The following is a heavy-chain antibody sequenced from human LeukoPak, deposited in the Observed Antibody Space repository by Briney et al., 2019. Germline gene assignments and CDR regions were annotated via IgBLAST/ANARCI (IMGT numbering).Heavy chain of an antibody. D-gene: IGHD3-10*01. V-gene: IGHV1-3*01. CDR2: INAGNGNT. CDR1: GYTFTSYA. J-gene: IGHJ4*02. Sequence: ASVKVSRKASGYTFTSYAMHWVRQAPGQRLEWMGWINAGNGNTKYSQKFQDRVTITRGTSASTAYMELSSLRSEDTAVYYCARLMVRGVIIQGFDYWGQGTLVTVSS. CDR3: ARLMVRGVIIQGFDY.